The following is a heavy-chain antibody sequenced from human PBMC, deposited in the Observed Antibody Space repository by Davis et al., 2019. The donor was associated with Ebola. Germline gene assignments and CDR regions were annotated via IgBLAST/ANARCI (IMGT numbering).Heavy chain of an antibody. CDR1: GLTFRSFA. J-gene: IGHJ6*04. CDR2: ISGSGDMT. D-gene: IGHD3-3*01. V-gene: IGHV3-23*01. CDR3: AKSGLSFGVVKYHYGMDV. Sequence: GESLKISCGASGLTFRSFAMNWVRQAPGKGLEWVASISGSGDMTFHADSVKGRFTISRDNSKKTLYLQMNSLRAEDTAVYYCAKSGLSFGVVKYHYGMDVWGKGTTVTVSS.